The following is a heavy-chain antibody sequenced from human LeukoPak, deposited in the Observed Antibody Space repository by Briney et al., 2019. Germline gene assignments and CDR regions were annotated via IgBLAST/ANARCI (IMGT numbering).Heavy chain of an antibody. V-gene: IGHV1-18*01. CDR3: ARGLARKGGIAAVWVWFDP. J-gene: IGHJ5*02. Sequence: ASVNVSCKASGYTFTSYGISWVRQAPGQGLEWMGWISAYNGNTNYAQKLQGRVTMTTDTSTSTAYMELRSLRSDDTAVYYCARGLARKGGIAAVWVWFDPWGQGTLVTVSS. D-gene: IGHD6-13*01. CDR2: ISAYNGNT. CDR1: GYTFTSYG.